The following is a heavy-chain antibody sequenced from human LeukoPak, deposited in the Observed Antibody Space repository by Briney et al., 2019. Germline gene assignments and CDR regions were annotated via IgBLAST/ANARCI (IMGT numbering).Heavy chain of an antibody. J-gene: IGHJ4*02. CDR1: GYTFTIYY. CDR3: ARGPLIIGDRIHFDY. CDR2: INPNSGGT. Sequence: GASVKVSYKPSGYTFTIYYKHWLGLAPGQGLEWMGWINPNSGGTNYAQKFQGRVTMTRDTSISTAYMELSRLRSDDTAVYHCARGPLIIGDRIHFDYWGQGTLVTVSS. D-gene: IGHD1-20*01. V-gene: IGHV1-2*02.